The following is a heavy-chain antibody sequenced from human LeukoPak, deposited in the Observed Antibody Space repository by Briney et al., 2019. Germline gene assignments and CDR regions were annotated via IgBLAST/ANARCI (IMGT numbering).Heavy chain of an antibody. CDR3: ANEIRPNDY. V-gene: IGHV3-23*01. J-gene: IGHJ4*02. CDR2: ICISGSKT. Sequence: PGGSLRLSCAASEFDFSSHAMTWVRQAPGKGLEWVSAICISGSKTYYADSVKGRFTISRDNSKNTLYLQMNSLRAEDTAVYYCANEIRPNDYWGQGTQVTVSS. CDR1: EFDFSSHA. D-gene: IGHD4-17*01.